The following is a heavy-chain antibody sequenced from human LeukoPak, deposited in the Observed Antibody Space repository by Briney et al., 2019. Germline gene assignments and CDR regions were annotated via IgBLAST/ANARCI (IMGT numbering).Heavy chain of an antibody. CDR2: ISGSGGST. J-gene: IGHJ4*02. Sequence: PGGSLRLSCAASGFTFSSYAMSWVRQAPGKGLEWVSTISGSGGSTYYADSVKGRFTISRDNSKNTLYLQMDSLRADDTAVYYCARYSGSYYYPPAWDLWGQGILVTVSS. D-gene: IGHD1-26*01. CDR1: GFTFSSYA. V-gene: IGHV3-23*01. CDR3: ARYSGSYYYPPAWDL.